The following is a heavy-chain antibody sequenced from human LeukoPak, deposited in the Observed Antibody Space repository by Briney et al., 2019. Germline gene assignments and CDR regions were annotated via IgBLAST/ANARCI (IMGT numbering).Heavy chain of an antibody. CDR2: IYAGDTI. V-gene: IGHV3-66*01. Sequence: GGSLRLSCVDLGGRRSIKNKSWVRQAPGKGLEWVSVIYAGDTIHYADSVKGRFTISRGNSKNTVYLQMNSLRAEDTALYYCATIGTGDYREDSWGQGTLVTVSS. D-gene: IGHD3/OR15-3a*01. CDR3: ATIGTGDYREDS. J-gene: IGHJ4*02. CDR1: GRRSIKN.